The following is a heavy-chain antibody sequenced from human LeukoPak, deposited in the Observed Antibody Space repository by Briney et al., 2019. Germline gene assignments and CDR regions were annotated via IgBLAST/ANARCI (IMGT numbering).Heavy chain of an antibody. CDR1: GYTFTSYG. V-gene: IGHV1-18*01. J-gene: IGHJ4*02. Sequence: ASVKVSCKASGYTFTSYGISWVRQAPGQGLEWMGWISAYNGNTNYAQKLQCRVTMTTDTSTSTAYMELRSLRSDDTAVYYCARLAYYYDSSGYYKNIDYWGQGTLVTVSS. D-gene: IGHD3-22*01. CDR2: ISAYNGNT. CDR3: ARLAYYYDSSGYYKNIDY.